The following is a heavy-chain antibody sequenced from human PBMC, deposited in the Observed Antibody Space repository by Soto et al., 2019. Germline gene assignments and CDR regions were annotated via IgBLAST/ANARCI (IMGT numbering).Heavy chain of an antibody. CDR2: IYYSGST. D-gene: IGHD4-4*01. J-gene: IGHJ6*02. V-gene: IGHV4-31*03. Sequence: PSETLSLTCTVSGGSISSGGYYWSWIRQHPGKGLEWIGYIYYSGSTYYNPSLKGRVTISVDTSKNQFSLKLSSVTAADTAVYYCASFRNYLLDYYYYGMDVWGQGTTVTVSS. CDR3: ASFRNYLLDYYYYGMDV. CDR1: GGSISSGGYY.